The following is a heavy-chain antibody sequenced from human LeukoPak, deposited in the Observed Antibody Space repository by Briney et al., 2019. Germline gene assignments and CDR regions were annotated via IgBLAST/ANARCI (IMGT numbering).Heavy chain of an antibody. D-gene: IGHD3-10*01. CDR3: AKLKGWYGEGYFDY. CDR1: GFAVSGNY. CDR2: NSDGRT. V-gene: IGHV3-53*01. J-gene: IGHJ4*02. Sequence: PGGSLRLSCAASGFAVSGNYMSWVRQAPGKGLEWVSVNSDGRTYYADSVKGRFTISRDISKNTLFLQMTSLRAEGTAVYYCAKLKGWYGEGYFDYWGQGTLVTVSS.